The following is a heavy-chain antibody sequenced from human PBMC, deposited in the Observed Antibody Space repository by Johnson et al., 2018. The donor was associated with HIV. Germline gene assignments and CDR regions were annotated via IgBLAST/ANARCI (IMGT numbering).Heavy chain of an antibody. V-gene: IGHV3-30*14. J-gene: IGHJ3*02. Sequence: QMQLVESGGGVVQPGMSLRLSYADSGFTFSSYAMNWVRQAPGKGLEWVAVISYDGRNKDYADSVKGRCTISRDNSKNTLYLQMNSLRAEDTAVYYCAREDSAFDIWGQGTMVTVSS. CDR2: ISYDGRNK. CDR1: GFTFSSYA. CDR3: AREDSAFDI.